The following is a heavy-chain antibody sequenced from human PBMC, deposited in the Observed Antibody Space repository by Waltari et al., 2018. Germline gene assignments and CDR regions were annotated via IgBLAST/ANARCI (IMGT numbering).Heavy chain of an antibody. Sequence: QVQLHQWGAGLLQPSETMSLTCAVPGESFSGYFWSWLRQPPGKGLEWLGAIHYSGATNYRPSLKSRLSLSVDTTRKQFSMRLASVTAADTGMYFCARYGEVPPNYFFDFWGQGKLVTVSS. J-gene: IGHJ4*01. CDR1: GESFSGYF. D-gene: IGHD2-21*01. CDR2: IHYSGAT. V-gene: IGHV4-34*01. CDR3: ARYGEVPPNYFFDF.